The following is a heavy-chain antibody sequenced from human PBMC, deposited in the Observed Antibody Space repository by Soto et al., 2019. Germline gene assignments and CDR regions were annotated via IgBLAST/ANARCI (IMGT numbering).Heavy chain of an antibody. Sequence: SETLSLTCTVSGGSISSSSYYWGWIRQPPGKGLEWIGSIYYSGSTYYNPSLKSRVTISVDTSKNQFSLKLSSVTAADTALYYCARQGDFWSGYYYYFDDWGQGTLVTVSS. CDR3: ARQGDFWSGYYYYFDD. CDR2: IYYSGST. V-gene: IGHV4-39*01. CDR1: GGSISSSSYY. D-gene: IGHD3-3*01. J-gene: IGHJ4*02.